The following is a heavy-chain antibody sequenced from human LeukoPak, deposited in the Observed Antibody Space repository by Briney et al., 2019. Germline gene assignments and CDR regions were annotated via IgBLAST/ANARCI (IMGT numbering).Heavy chain of an antibody. CDR3: ARVRYCGGDCDSDKKWAFDI. D-gene: IGHD2-21*02. Sequence: GASVKVSCKASGYTFTGYYMHWVRQAPGQGLEWMGRINPNSGGTNYAQKFQGRVTMTSDTSISTAYMEMSRLRSDDTAVYYCARVRYCGGDCDSDKKWAFDIWGQGTMVTVSS. CDR2: INPNSGGT. J-gene: IGHJ3*02. CDR1: GYTFTGYY. V-gene: IGHV1-2*06.